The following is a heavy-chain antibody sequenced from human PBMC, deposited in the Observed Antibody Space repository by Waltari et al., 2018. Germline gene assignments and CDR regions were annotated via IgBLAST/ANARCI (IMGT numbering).Heavy chain of an antibody. CDR2: SSSSGGNK. D-gene: IGHD6-13*01. CDR3: ARDRGWSSSPGYYDY. Sequence: EVQLVESGGGWVQPGGSLRLSCAASGFTFNNYEMNWVRQAPGKGVGWVSESSSSGGNKYYADTVKGRFRISREHAKNSLYLQMSSLRVEDTAVYYCARDRGWSSSPGYYDYWGQGTLVTVSS. V-gene: IGHV3-48*03. CDR1: GFTFNNYE. J-gene: IGHJ4*02.